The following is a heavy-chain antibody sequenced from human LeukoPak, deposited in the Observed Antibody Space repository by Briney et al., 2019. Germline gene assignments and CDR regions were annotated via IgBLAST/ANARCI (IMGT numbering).Heavy chain of an antibody. CDR3: VSPRGFSYGYFDF. CDR2: IYYSKNT. Sequence: PSETLSLTCTVSGGSISSSSAYWGWIRQPPGKGLEWIGSIYYSKNTYYNPSLKSRVTISADTSKNQFSLTLGSVSATDTAVYYCVSPRGFSYGYFDFGGQGNLVTVSS. V-gene: IGHV4-39*01. J-gene: IGHJ4*02. CDR1: GGSISSSSAY. D-gene: IGHD5-18*01.